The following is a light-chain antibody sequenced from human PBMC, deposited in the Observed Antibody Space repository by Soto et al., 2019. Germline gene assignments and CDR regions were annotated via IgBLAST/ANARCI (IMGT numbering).Light chain of an antibody. CDR1: QSVSTY. V-gene: IGKV3D-15*01. CDR3: QQDNNWPLT. J-gene: IGKJ4*01. Sequence: EIVLTQSPATLSLSPGERATLSCMASQSVSTYLAWYQQKPGQPPRLLIYDASTRATGIPARFSGSGSDTEFTLTINSLQSEDFAVYYCQQDNNWPLTFGGGTKVDI. CDR2: DAS.